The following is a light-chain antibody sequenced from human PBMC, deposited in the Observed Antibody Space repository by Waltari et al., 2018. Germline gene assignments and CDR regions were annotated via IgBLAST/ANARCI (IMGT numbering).Light chain of an antibody. CDR2: EGV. CDR1: RSDVGGYNL. Sequence: QSALTQPASVSGSPGQSITISCTGTRSDVGGYNLFSWDQQHPNKAPKLIIYEGVKRPLGVSNRCSGSKSGNTASLTFSGLQAEDEADYYCCSYAGGSTFVFGTGTEVTVL. V-gene: IGLV2-23*03. J-gene: IGLJ1*01. CDR3: CSYAGGSTFV.